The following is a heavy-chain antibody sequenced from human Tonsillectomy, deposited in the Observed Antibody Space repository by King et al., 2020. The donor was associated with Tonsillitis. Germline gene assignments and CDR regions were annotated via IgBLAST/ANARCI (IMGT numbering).Heavy chain of an antibody. CDR2: ISSSSSYI. CDR3: AIVNRYSYGSTSSVFDY. J-gene: IGHJ4*02. D-gene: IGHD5-18*01. V-gene: IGHV3-21*01. CDR1: GFTFSSYS. Sequence: VQLVESGGGLVKPGGSLRLSCAASGFTFSSYSMNWVRQAPGKGLEWVSSISSSSSYIYYADSVKGRFTISRDNAKNSLYLQMNSLRAEDTAVYYCAIVNRYSYGSTSSVFDYWGQGTLVTVSS.